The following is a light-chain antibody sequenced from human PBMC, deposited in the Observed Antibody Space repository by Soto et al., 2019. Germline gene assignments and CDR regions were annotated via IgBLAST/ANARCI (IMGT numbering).Light chain of an antibody. J-gene: IGLJ1*01. CDR3: GSWDSSLSAYV. V-gene: IGLV1-51*01. Sequence: HSVLTQPPSVSAAPGQKVTLSCSGSSSNIGGNSVSWYQQLPGTAPKLLIYDDNKRPSGIPGRFSGSKSGTSATLGITGFQTGDEADYYCGSWDSSLSAYVFGTGTKVTVL. CDR1: SSNIGGNS. CDR2: DDN.